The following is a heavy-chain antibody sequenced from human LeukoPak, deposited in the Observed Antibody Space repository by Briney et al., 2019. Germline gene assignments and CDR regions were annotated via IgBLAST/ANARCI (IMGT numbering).Heavy chain of an antibody. CDR2: IYYSGST. CDR1: GGSISSYY. CDR3: ARGPVVGATRYDY. V-gene: IGHV4-59*12. Sequence: SETLSLTCTVSGGSISSYYWSWIRQPPGKGLEWIGYIYYSGSTNYNPSLKSRVTISVDTSKNQFSLKLSSVTAADTAVYYCARGPVVGATRYDYWGQGTLVTVSS. J-gene: IGHJ4*02. D-gene: IGHD1-26*01.